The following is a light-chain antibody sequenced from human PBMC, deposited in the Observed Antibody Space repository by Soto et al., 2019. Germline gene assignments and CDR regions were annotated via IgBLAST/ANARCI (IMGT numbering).Light chain of an antibody. CDR3: GTWDSSLSAVV. CDR1: SSNIGNNY. J-gene: IGLJ2*01. V-gene: IGLV1-51*01. CDR2: DNN. Sequence: QSALTQPPSVSAAPGQKVTISCSGSSSNIGNNYVSWYQQLPGTAPKLLIYDNNKRPSGISDRFSGSKSGTSATLGITGLQTGDEADYYCGTWDSSLSAVVFGGGTKLTVL.